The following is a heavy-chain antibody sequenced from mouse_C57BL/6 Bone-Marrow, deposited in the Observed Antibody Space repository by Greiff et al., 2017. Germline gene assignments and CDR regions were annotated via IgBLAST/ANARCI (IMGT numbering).Heavy chain of an antibody. D-gene: IGHD1-1*01. CDR2: IWTGGGT. J-gene: IGHJ2*01. Sequence: VMLVESGPGLVAPSQSLSITCTVSGFSLTSYAISWVRQPPGKGLEWLGVIWTGGGTNDNSALKSRLSISKDNSKSQVCLKMNSLQTDDTARYYCARNGHYYGSSYRYFDYWGQGTTLTVSS. V-gene: IGHV2-9-1*01. CDR1: GFSLTSYA. CDR3: ARNGHYYGSSYRYFDY.